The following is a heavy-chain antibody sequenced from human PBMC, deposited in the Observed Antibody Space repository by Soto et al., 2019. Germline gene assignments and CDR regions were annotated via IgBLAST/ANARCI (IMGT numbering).Heavy chain of an antibody. CDR3: AGADTAMVTFGY. V-gene: IGHV4-31*03. J-gene: IGHJ4*02. D-gene: IGHD5-18*01. Sequence: QVQLQESGPGLVKPAQTLSLTCTVSGGPISSGGYYWSWIRQRPGKGLEWIGYNYYSGSTYSNPSLQSRVTTSVDTSKHKFSLTLSFVTAADTAVYYCAGADTAMVTFGYWGQGTLVTVSS. CDR2: NYYSGST. CDR1: GGPISSGGYY.